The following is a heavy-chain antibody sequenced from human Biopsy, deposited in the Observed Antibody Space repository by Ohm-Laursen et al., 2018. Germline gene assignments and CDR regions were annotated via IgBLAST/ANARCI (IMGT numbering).Heavy chain of an antibody. Sequence: SDTLSLTCTVSGASISSAAYHWSWIRQLPGKGLEWIGYISHSGSTSYNPSLRSLVTISTDTSTNQFSLKVRSVTAADTAMYYCAGATSGTSLYDPWDQGILVTVSS. J-gene: IGHJ5*02. CDR2: ISHSGST. CDR3: AGATSGTSLYDP. D-gene: IGHD6-13*01. CDR1: GASISSAAYH. V-gene: IGHV4-31*01.